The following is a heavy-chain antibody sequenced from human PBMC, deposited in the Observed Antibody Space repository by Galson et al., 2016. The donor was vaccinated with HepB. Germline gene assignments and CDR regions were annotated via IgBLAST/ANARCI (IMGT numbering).Heavy chain of an antibody. CDR2: VYPGDSDT. V-gene: IGHV5-51*01. CDR1: GYTFTSYW. Sequence: QSGAEVKKPGESLKISCKGSGYTFTSYWIGWVRQMPGKGLEWMGIVYPGDSDTRYSPSFQGQVTMSADKSISTAYLQGSGLKASDSAMYYCTRDFGDNTFDFWGQGTLVTVSS. J-gene: IGHJ4*02. CDR3: TRDFGDNTFDF. D-gene: IGHD4-17*01.